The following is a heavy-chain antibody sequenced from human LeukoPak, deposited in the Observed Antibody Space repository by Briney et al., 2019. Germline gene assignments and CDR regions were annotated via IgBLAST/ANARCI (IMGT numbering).Heavy chain of an antibody. CDR2: ISPSGDII. CDR1: GFTFSDYY. J-gene: IGHJ4*02. D-gene: IGHD6-19*01. CDR3: AXETVAGTFDY. Sequence: GGSLRLSCAASGFTFSDYYISWIRQAPGKGLEWVSDISPSGDIISYADSVKGRFIISRDYAKESLHLQMNSLRVEDSAVYYXAXETVAGTFDYWGQGTQVTVSS. V-gene: IGHV3-11*01.